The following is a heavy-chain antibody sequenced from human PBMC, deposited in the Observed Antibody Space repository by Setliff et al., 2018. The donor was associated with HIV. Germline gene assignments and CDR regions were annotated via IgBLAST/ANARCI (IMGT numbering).Heavy chain of an antibody. CDR2: ISSGGGT. D-gene: IGHD3-16*01. V-gene: IGHV3-23*01. CDR3: AKMGSPVGPDAFDI. Sequence: LSCAASGFPFSNYAMSWVRQAPGKGLEWVSAISSGGGTYYADSVKGRFTISRDNSKNTLYLQMNSLRAEDTAVYYCAKMGSPVGPDAFDIWGQGTMVT. J-gene: IGHJ3*02. CDR1: GFPFSNYA.